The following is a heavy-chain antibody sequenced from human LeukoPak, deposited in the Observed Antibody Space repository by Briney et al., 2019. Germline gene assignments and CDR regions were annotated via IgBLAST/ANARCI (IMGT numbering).Heavy chain of an antibody. CDR2: ISDTGKT. J-gene: IGHJ5*02. CDR1: LASHRSYY. CDR3: ATADYELFAT. V-gene: IGHV4-59*01. D-gene: IGHD4-17*01. Sequence: SETLSLTCKVSLASHRSYYLDWLRQSPGRGLEWIGYISDTGKTDSNPSLKSRVTISLATSKNQFSLRLTSVTAADSAVYFCATADYELFATWGPGIMVSVSS.